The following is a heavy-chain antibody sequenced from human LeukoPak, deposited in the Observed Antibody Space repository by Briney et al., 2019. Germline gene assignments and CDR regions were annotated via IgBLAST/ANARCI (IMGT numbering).Heavy chain of an antibody. V-gene: IGHV3-11*04. Sequence: GGSLRLSCAASGFTFSDHYMSWIRPAPPKGLEWVSYISSSGTTIYFADSVKGRFTISRDNAKNSLYLQMNSLRAEDTAVYYCAIDRNNYGSGSPYWGQGTLVTVSS. CDR3: AIDRNNYGSGSPY. D-gene: IGHD3-10*01. J-gene: IGHJ4*02. CDR1: GFTFSDHY. CDR2: ISSSGTTI.